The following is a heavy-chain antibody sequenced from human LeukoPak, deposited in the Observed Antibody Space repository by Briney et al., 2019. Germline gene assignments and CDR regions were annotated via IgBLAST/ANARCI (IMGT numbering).Heavy chain of an antibody. CDR2: IKQDGSEK. D-gene: IGHD3-10*01. CDR3: ARDTITMVRGVNFY. CDR1: GFTFSSYW. J-gene: IGHJ4*02. V-gene: IGHV3-7*03. Sequence: PGGSLRLSCAASGFTFSSYWMSWVLQAPGKGLEWVANIKQDGSEKYYVDSVKGRFTISRDNAKNSLYLQMNSLRAEDTAVYYCARDTITMVRGVNFYWGQGTLVTVSS.